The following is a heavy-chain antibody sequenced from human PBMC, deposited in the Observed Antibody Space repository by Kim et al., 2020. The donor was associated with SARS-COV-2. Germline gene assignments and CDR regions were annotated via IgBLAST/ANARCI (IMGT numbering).Heavy chain of an antibody. V-gene: IGHV4-59*01. CDR1: GGSISSYY. Sequence: SETLSLTCTVSGGSISSYYWSWIRQPPGKGLEWIGYIYYSGSTNYNPSLKSRVTISVDTSKNQFSLKLSSVTAADTAVYYCARASIRFLEWLPNYYYYGMDVWGQGTTVTVSS. CDR3: ARASIRFLEWLPNYYYYGMDV. CDR2: IYYSGST. J-gene: IGHJ6*02. D-gene: IGHD3-3*01.